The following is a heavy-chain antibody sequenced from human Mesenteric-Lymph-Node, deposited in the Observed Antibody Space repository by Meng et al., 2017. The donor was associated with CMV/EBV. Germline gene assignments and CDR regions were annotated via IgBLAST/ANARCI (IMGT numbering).Heavy chain of an antibody. J-gene: IGHJ6*02. V-gene: IGHV3-53*01. Sequence: GGSLRLSCAASGFSVRTNYTTWVRQAPGKGLEWVSFIRGDGSASYTDSVRGRFTISRDNYANTVFLQMNSLRADDTAVYYCARGYYYGMDVWGQGTTVTVSS. CDR2: IRGDGSA. CDR1: GFSVRTNY. CDR3: ARGYYYGMDV.